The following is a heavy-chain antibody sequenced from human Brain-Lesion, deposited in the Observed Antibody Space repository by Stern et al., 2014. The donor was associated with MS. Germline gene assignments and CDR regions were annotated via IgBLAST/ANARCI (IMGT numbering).Heavy chain of an antibody. CDR3: ARGELIINDAFDI. Sequence: VQLLESGPGLVKPSPTLSLTCTVSGGSISSGDYYWSWIRPPPGKGLEWIGYIYYSGSTYHNPSLKSRVTISVDTSKNQFSLKLRSVTAADTAVYYCARGELIINDAFDIWGQGTMVTVSS. D-gene: IGHD3-9*01. V-gene: IGHV4-30-4*01. J-gene: IGHJ3*02. CDR1: GGSISSGDYY. CDR2: IYYSGST.